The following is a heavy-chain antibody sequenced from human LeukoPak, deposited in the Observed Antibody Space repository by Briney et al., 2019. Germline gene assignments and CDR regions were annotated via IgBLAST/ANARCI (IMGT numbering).Heavy chain of an antibody. Sequence: GSSVKVSCKASGGTFSSYAISWVRQAPGQGLEWMGRIIPILGIANYAQKFQGRVTITADKSTSTAYMELSSLRSDDTAVYYCARRGGYSSGWYQGNWFDPWGQGTLVTVSS. CDR2: IIPILGIA. V-gene: IGHV1-69*04. CDR3: ARRGGYSSGWYQGNWFDP. CDR1: GGTFSSYA. J-gene: IGHJ5*02. D-gene: IGHD6-19*01.